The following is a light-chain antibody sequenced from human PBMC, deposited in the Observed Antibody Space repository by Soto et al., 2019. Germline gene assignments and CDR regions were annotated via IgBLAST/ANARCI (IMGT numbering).Light chain of an antibody. CDR2: GAS. J-gene: IGKJ2*01. CDR3: QHYGSSLYT. Sequence: EIVLTQSPDTLSLSPGERATLSCRARQSVRSTYLAWYQQKRGQAPRLLIYGASNRATGIPDRFSGSGSGTDFTLTISRLEPEDFAVYYCQHYGSSLYTFGQGTKLEIK. V-gene: IGKV3-20*01. CDR1: QSVRSTY.